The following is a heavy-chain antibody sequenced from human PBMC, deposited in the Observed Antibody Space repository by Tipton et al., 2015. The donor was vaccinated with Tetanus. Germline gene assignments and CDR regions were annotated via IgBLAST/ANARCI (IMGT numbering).Heavy chain of an antibody. CDR2: IYPGDSDT. V-gene: IGHV5-51*01. D-gene: IGHD2-8*01. Sequence: QLVQSGGEVKKPGESLKISCKGSGYIFNNYWIGWVRQKPGKGLEWMGIIYPGDSDTRYSPSFQGQVTISVDKSINTAYLQWSSLKASDTPMFCCARAHCSDGVCNFDFWGQGALVTVAS. CDR1: GYIFNNYW. J-gene: IGHJ4*02. CDR3: ARAHCSDGVCNFDF.